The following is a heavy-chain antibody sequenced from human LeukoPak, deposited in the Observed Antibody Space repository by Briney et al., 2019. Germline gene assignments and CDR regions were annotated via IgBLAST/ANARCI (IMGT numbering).Heavy chain of an antibody. CDR1: GGSISSSSYY. V-gene: IGHV4-39*07. Sequence: SETLSLTCTVSGGSISSSSYYWGWIRQPPGNGLEWIGSIYYSGSTNYNPSLKSRVTISVDTSKNQFSLKLSSVTAADTAVYYCARVSGYDWESFYDYWGQGTLVTVSS. D-gene: IGHD5-12*01. CDR2: IYYSGST. J-gene: IGHJ4*02. CDR3: ARVSGYDWESFYDY.